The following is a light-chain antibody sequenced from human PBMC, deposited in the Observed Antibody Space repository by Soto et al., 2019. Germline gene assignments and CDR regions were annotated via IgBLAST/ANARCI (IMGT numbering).Light chain of an antibody. CDR3: QQRSNFIT. CDR1: QGINNY. CDR2: GAS. V-gene: IGKV1-9*01. J-gene: IGKJ5*01. Sequence: IHLTQSPSSLSASVGDRVTITCRASQGINNYVAWYQQKPGKAPKLLIYGASTLQSGVPSRFSGSGSGTDFTLTISSLLPEDFAVYYCQQRSNFITFGQGTRLEIK.